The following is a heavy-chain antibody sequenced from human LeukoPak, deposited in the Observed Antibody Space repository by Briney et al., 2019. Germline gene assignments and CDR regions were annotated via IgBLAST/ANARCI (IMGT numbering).Heavy chain of an antibody. CDR1: GFTFSSYW. J-gene: IGHJ4*02. D-gene: IGHD3-10*01. V-gene: IGHV3-74*01. CDR2: INSDGSST. Sequence: AGGSLRLSCPASGFTFSSYWMHWVRQAPGKGLVWVSRINSDGSSTSYADSVKGRFTISRDNAKNTLYLQMNSLRAEDTAVYYCARVFYYYGTHYFDYWGQGTLVTVSS. CDR3: ARVFYYYGTHYFDY.